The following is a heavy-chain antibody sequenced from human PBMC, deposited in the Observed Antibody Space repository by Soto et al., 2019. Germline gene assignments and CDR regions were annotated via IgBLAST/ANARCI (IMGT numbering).Heavy chain of an antibody. CDR1: GGSISSGGYY. CDR3: ARGREFDS. J-gene: IGHJ4*02. CDR2: IYYSGST. Sequence: PSETLSLTCTVSGGSISSGGYYWSWIRQHPGKGLEWIGYIYYSGSTYYNPSLKSRVSISIDVSKNQFSLNLRSLTAADTAVYYCARGREFDSWGQGTLVTVSS. V-gene: IGHV4-31*03.